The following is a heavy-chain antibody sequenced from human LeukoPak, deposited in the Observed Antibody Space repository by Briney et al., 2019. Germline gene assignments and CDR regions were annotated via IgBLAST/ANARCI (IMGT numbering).Heavy chain of an antibody. J-gene: IGHJ4*02. CDR3: ARGSGSHAETMN. CDR2: ISGSGGST. CDR1: GFTFSSYA. Sequence: PGGSLRLSCAASGFTFSSYAMSWVRQAPGKGLEWVSVISGSGGSTYYADSVKGRFTISRDNSKNTLYLQMNSLRAEDTAVYYCARGSGSHAETMNWGQGTLVTVSS. D-gene: IGHD1-26*01. V-gene: IGHV3-23*01.